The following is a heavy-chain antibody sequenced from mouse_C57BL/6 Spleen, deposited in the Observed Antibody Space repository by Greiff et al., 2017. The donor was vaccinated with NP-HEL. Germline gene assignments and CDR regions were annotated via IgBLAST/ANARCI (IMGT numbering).Heavy chain of an antibody. Sequence: QVQLRQPGAELVKPGASVKMSCKASGYTFTSYWITWVKQRPGQGLEWIGDIYPGSGSTNYNEKFKSKATLTVDTSSSTAYMQLSSLTSEDSAVYYCAREGPTDWYFDVWGTGTTVTVSS. CDR3: AREGPTDWYFDV. CDR1: GYTFTSYW. V-gene: IGHV1-55*01. CDR2: IYPGSGST. D-gene: IGHD1-1*01. J-gene: IGHJ1*03.